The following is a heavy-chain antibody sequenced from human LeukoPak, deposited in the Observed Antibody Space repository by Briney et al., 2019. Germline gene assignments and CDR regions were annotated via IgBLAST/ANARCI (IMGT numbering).Heavy chain of an antibody. CDR3: ATQTFMVRG. CDR2: ISGSGGST. J-gene: IGHJ6*02. CDR1: GFTFGDYA. Sequence: QPGRSLRLSCTASGFTFGDYAMSWVRQAPGKGLEWVSAISGSGGSTYYADSVKGRFTISRDNSKNTLYLQMNSLRAEDTAVYYCATQTFMVRGWDQGTTVTVSS. V-gene: IGHV3-23*01. D-gene: IGHD3-10*01.